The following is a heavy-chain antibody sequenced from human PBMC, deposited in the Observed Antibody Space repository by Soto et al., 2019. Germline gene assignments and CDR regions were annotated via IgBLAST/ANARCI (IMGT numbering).Heavy chain of an antibody. V-gene: IGHV1-46*02. Sequence: QVQLLQSGPEVKKSGASVKLSCTASGYTSKTHYLQWVREAPGQGLQWMGLINRSGRGALYAQKLQGRVPLTMDTSTRTVFLEMTSLRSDDTAVYYCAPVESCGGDCYYFQHWGQSTVLTVSS. CDR1: GYTSKTHY. CDR3: APVESCGGDCYYFQH. D-gene: IGHD2-21*01. CDR2: INRSGRGA. J-gene: IGHJ1*01.